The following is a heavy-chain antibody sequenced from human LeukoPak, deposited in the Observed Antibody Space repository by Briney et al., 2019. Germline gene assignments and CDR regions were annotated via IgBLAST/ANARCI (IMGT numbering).Heavy chain of an antibody. CDR2: ISSSSSTI. CDR1: GFTFNSHS. CDR3: ARGAYYYED. D-gene: IGHD3-22*01. Sequence: GGSLRLSCAASGFTFNSHSMNWVRQAPGKGLEWVSYISSSSSTIYYADSVKGRFTISRDNAKNSLYLQMNSLRAEDTAVYYCARGAYYYEDWGQGTLVTVSS. V-gene: IGHV3-48*01. J-gene: IGHJ4*02.